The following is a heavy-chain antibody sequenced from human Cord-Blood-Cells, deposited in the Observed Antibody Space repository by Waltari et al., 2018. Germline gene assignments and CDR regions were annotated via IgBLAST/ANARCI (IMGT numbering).Heavy chain of an antibody. CDR1: GFTFSSYG. CDR2: IWYDGSNK. V-gene: IGHV3-33*01. D-gene: IGHD3-9*01. CDR3: ARDRAILTGYDAFDI. Sequence: QVQLVESGGGVVQPGRSLRLSCAASGFTFSSYGMHWVRQALGKGLEWVAVIWYDGSNKYYADSVKGRFTISRDNSKNTLYLQMNSLRAEDTAVYYCARDRAILTGYDAFDIWGQGTMVTVSS. J-gene: IGHJ3*02.